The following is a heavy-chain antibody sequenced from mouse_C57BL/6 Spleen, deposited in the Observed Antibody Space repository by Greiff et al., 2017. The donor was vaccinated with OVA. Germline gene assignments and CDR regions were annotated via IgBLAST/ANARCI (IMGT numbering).Heavy chain of an antibody. J-gene: IGHJ2*01. CDR1: GYTFTSYW. Sequence: VQLQQPGAELVRPGSSVKLSCKASGYTFTSYWMDWVKQRPGQGLEWIGNIYPSDSETHYNQKFKDKATLTVDKSSSTAYMQLSSLTSEDSAVYYCARSGDDYDDGYYFDYWGQGTTLTVSS. D-gene: IGHD2-4*01. CDR2: IYPSDSET. CDR3: ARSGDDYDDGYYFDY. V-gene: IGHV1-61*01.